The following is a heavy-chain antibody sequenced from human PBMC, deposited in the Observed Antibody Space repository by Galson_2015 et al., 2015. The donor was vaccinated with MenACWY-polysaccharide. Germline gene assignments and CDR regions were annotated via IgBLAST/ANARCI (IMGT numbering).Heavy chain of an antibody. V-gene: IGHV4-31*03. CDR1: GDSIISGGYF. CDR2: ISYDGGT. CDR3: ARGGRAVSNRNWFDP. D-gene: IGHD3-16*01. J-gene: IGHJ5*02. Sequence: LSLTCTVSGDSIISGGYFWSWIRQHPGKGLEWITSISYDGGTYYNPSLKSRVTISADTPNNQFSLKLSSVTAADTAVYYCARGGRAVSNRNWFDPWGQGTLVTVSS.